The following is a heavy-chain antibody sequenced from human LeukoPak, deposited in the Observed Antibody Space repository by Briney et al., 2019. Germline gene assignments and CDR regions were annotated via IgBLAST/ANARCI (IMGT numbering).Heavy chain of an antibody. CDR2: ISGSGGST. V-gene: IGHV3-23*01. CDR3: AKEGYSSSYGYGMDV. CDR1: GFTFSSYA. D-gene: IGHD6-13*01. J-gene: IGHJ6*02. Sequence: GGSLRLSCAASGFTFSSYAMSWVRQAPGKGLEWVSAISGSGGSTYYADSVKGRFTISRDNSKNTLYLQMNSLRAEDTALYYCAKEGYSSSYGYGMDVWGQGTTVTVSS.